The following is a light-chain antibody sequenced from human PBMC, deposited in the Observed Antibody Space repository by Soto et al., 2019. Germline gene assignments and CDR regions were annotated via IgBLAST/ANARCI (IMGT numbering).Light chain of an antibody. Sequence: AIRMTQSPSSLSASTGDRVTITCRASQGISSYLAWYQQKPGKAPKLLIYAASTLQSGVPSRFCGSGSGTDFTLTISCLQSEDFATYYCQQYYSYPQTFGQGTKVDIK. J-gene: IGKJ1*01. CDR2: AAS. CDR1: QGISSY. V-gene: IGKV1-8*01. CDR3: QQYYSYPQT.